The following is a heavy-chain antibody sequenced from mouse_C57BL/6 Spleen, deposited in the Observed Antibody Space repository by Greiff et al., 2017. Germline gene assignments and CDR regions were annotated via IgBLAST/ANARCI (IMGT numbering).Heavy chain of an antibody. CDR2: IHPNSGST. Sequence: QVQLQQPGAELVKPGASVKLSCKASGYTFTSYWMHWVKQRPGQGLEWIGMIHPNSGSTNYNEKFKSKATLTVDKSSSTAYMQLSSLTSEDSAVYYCARYPSYYGSSRWYFDVWGTGTTVTVSA. CDR3: ARYPSYYGSSRWYFDV. D-gene: IGHD1-1*01. V-gene: IGHV1-64*01. J-gene: IGHJ1*03. CDR1: GYTFTSYW.